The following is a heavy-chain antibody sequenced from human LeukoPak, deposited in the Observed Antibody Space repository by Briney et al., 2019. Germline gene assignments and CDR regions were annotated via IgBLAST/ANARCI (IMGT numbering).Heavy chain of an antibody. CDR1: GGSISSYY. D-gene: IGHD6-13*01. Sequence: SETLSLTCTVSGGSISSYYWSWIRQPPGKGLEWIGYIYYSGTTNYNPSLKSRVTISVDTSKNQFSLKLSSVTAADTAVYYCAKGVYIAAAQYAYWGQGTLVTVSS. V-gene: IGHV4-59*01. CDR3: AKGVYIAAAQYAY. CDR2: IYYSGTT. J-gene: IGHJ4*02.